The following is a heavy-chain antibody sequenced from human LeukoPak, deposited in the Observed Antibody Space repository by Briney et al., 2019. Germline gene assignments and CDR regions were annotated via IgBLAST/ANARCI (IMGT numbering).Heavy chain of an antibody. J-gene: IGHJ4*02. CDR3: ARADGSGWLTY. CDR1: GFTFSRYW. V-gene: IGHV3-74*01. CDR2: MNNDGSST. Sequence: GGSLRLSCAASGFTFSRYWMHWLRQAPGKGLVWVSRMNNDGSSTIYADSVKGRFTISGDNAKNTLYLQMNSLRAEDTAVYYCARADGSGWLTYWGQGTLVTVSS. D-gene: IGHD6-19*01.